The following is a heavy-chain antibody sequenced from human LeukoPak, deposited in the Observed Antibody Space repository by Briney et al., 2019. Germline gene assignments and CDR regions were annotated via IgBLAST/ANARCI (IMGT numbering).Heavy chain of an antibody. J-gene: IGHJ4*02. CDR1: GFSVSNNH. D-gene: IGHD2-2*02. V-gene: IGHV3-53*01. Sequence: GGSLRLSCAASGFSVSNNHMTWVRQAPGKGLERVSVIYNAGSTNYADSVKGRFTISRDNSKNTLDLQMNSLRAEDTAIYYCARYCSSTSCYNGAAGGSLDYWGQGTLVTVSS. CDR3: ARYCSSTSCYNGAAGGSLDY. CDR2: IYNAGST.